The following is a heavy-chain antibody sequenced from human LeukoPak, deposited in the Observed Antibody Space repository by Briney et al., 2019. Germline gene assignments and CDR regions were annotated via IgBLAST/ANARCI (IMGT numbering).Heavy chain of an antibody. CDR2: IYHSGTTYSGST. CDR1: GASMSNYY. D-gene: IGHD5-18*01. V-gene: IGHV4-39*07. J-gene: IGHJ4*02. Sequence: SETLSPTCNVSGASMSNYYWDWIRQPPGKGLEWIGSIYHSGTTYSGSTYYNPSLKSRVTISLDTSKNQFSLKVGSMTAADTAVYYCARAGGYGLIDYWGQGTMVTVSS. CDR3: ARAGGYGLIDY.